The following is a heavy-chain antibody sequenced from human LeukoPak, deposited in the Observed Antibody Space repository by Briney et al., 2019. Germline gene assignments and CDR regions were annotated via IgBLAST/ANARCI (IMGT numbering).Heavy chain of an antibody. V-gene: IGHV3-74*01. CDR1: GFTFSNYW. Sequence: GGSLRLSCGASGFTFSNYWMHWVRHAPGKGLVWVSRINSDGLSSTYADSVKGRFTISRDNAKNTLYLQMNSLRAADTAIYYCALGAYTFDYWGQRTLVTVSS. CDR3: ALGAYTFDY. J-gene: IGHJ4*02. CDR2: INSDGLSS. D-gene: IGHD3-16*01.